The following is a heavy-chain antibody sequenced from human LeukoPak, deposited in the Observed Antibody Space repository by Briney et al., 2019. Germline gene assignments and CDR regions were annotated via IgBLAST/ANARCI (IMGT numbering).Heavy chain of an antibody. Sequence: ASVKVSCKASGYTFTSYDISWVRQATGQGLEWMGWMNPTSGDTEYAQKFQGRITMTMSTSISTAYMELTSLRSEDTAVYYCARGHNYYGMDVWGQGTTVTVTS. CDR1: GYTFTSYD. CDR2: MNPTSGDT. J-gene: IGHJ6*02. V-gene: IGHV1-8*01. CDR3: ARGHNYYGMDV.